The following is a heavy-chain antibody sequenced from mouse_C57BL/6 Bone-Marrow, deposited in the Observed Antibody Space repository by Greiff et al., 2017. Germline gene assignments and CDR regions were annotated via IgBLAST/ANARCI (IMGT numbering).Heavy chain of an antibody. Sequence: QVQLQQSGPELVKPGASVKISCKASGYAFSSSWMNWVKQRPGKGLEWIGRIYPGDGDTNYNGKFKGKATLTADKSSSTAYMQLSSLTSEDSAVYFCARWDYDRDFDYWGQGTTLTVSS. V-gene: IGHV1-82*01. D-gene: IGHD2-4*01. CDR3: ARWDYDRDFDY. CDR2: IYPGDGDT. CDR1: GYAFSSSW. J-gene: IGHJ2*01.